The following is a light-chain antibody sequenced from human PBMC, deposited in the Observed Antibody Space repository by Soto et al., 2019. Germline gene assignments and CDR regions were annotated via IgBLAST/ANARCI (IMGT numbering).Light chain of an antibody. CDR1: HGITNR. J-gene: IGKJ5*01. CDR3: QQANSFPIT. V-gene: IGKV1D-12*01. Sequence: DIQMTQSPSSLSASVGDRVTITCRASHGITNRLAWYQQKPGKAPKLLIYEASSRQSGVPSSISGSVSVTDFTLTSSSLQPEDLASYYYQQANSFPITFGQGTRLEIK. CDR2: EAS.